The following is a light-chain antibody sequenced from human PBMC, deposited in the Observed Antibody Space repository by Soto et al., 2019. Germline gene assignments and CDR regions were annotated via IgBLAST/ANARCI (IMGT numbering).Light chain of an antibody. J-gene: IGKJ2*01. CDR2: WAS. V-gene: IGKV4-1*01. Sequence: DIVMTQSPDSLAVSLGERATINCKSSQSVLYSSNNKNYLAWYQQKPGQPPKLLIYWASTRESGVPDRFSGSGSGTEFTLTISSLQSEDFAVYYCQQYNNWPSYTFGQGTKLEIK. CDR1: QSVLYSSNNKNY. CDR3: QQYNNWPSYT.